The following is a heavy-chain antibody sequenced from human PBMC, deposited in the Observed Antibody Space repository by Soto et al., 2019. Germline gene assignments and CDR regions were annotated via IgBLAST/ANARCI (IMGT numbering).Heavy chain of an antibody. CDR2: ISSTTNYI. CDR1: GFTFTRYS. V-gene: IGHV3-21*01. CDR3: ARESEDLTSNFDY. Sequence: GGALRLSCADSGFTFTRYSMNWVRQAPGKGLEWVSSISSTTNYIYYADSMKGRFTVSRDNAKNSVYLEMNSLSAEDTAVYYCARESEDLTSNFDYWGQGTLVMVSS. J-gene: IGHJ4*02.